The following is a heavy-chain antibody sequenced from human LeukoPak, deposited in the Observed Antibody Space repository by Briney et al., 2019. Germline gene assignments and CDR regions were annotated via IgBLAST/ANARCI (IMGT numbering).Heavy chain of an antibody. Sequence: SETLSLTCTVSGGSISSHSWGWIRLPAGKGLEWIGRIYSSGSTNSNPSLKSRVTMSVDTSKNQFYLMLSSVTAADAAVYYCVRGLYDSTTYRAFHIWGQGTMVTVSS. J-gene: IGHJ3*02. D-gene: IGHD2/OR15-2a*01. CDR1: GGSISSHS. V-gene: IGHV4-4*07. CDR3: VRGLYDSTTYRAFHI. CDR2: IYSSGST.